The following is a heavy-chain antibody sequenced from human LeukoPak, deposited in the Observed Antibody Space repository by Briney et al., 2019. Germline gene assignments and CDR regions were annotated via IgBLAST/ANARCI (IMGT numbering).Heavy chain of an antibody. Sequence: SAHTLVKPSQTLTLTCTCSGFSRSTNGVGVGWIRQPPGKALECLAHIYSDAENRSHPSLQTRLTITKDNSKNQVVLTLTKMDPVDTGTYYGAHHLDTYMSPRLLDYWGQGTLVIDSS. V-gene: IGHV2-5*02. J-gene: IGHJ4*02. D-gene: IGHD5-18*01. CDR1: GFSRSTNGVG. CDR2: IYSDAEN. CDR3: AHHLDTYMSPRLLDY.